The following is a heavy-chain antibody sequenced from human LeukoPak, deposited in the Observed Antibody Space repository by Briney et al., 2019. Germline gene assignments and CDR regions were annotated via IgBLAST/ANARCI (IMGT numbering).Heavy chain of an antibody. V-gene: IGHV4-31*03. CDR1: GGSISSGGYY. CDR2: IYSSGTA. J-gene: IGHJ3*02. Sequence: PSETLSLTCTVSGGSISSGGYYWSWIRQHPGKGLEWTGYIYSSGTAYYNPSLESRVTISVDMSKNQVSLKLTSVTAADTAVYYCARSYDTAGYDAFDTWGQGTMVSVSS. D-gene: IGHD3-22*01. CDR3: ARSYDTAGYDAFDT.